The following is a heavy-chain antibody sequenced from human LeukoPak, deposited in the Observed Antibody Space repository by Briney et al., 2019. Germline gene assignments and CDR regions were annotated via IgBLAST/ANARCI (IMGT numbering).Heavy chain of an antibody. D-gene: IGHD2-15*01. CDR2: ISSSSSYI. J-gene: IGHJ4*02. CDR1: GFTFSSYS. Sequence: GGSLRLSCAASGFTFSSYSMNWVRQAPGKGLEWVSSISSSSSYIYYADSVKGRFTISRDNAKNSLYLQMNSLRAEDTAAYYCARDCSGGSCYAYWGQGTLVTVSS. V-gene: IGHV3-21*01. CDR3: ARDCSGGSCYAY.